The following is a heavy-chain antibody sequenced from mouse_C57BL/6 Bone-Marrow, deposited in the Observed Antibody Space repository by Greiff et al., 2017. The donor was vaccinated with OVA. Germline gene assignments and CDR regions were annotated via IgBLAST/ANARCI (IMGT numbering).Heavy chain of an antibody. D-gene: IGHD1-1*01. V-gene: IGHV1-69*01. CDR3: ARSRGSSVWFAY. CDR2: IDPSDSYT. Sequence: QVQLQQSGAELVMPGASVKLSCKASGYTFTSYWMHWVKQRPGQGLEWIGEIDPSDSYTNYNQKFKGKSTLTVDKSSSTAYMQLSSLTSEDSAVYYCARSRGSSVWFAYWGQGTLVTVSA. CDR1: GYTFTSYW. J-gene: IGHJ3*01.